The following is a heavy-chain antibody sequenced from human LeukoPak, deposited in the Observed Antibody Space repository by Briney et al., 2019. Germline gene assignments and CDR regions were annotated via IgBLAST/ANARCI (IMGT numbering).Heavy chain of an antibody. J-gene: IGHJ6*02. V-gene: IGHV1-8*01. CDR2: MNPNSGNT. D-gene: IGHD6-13*01. CDR1: GYTFTSYD. CDR3: AREIAADRAYYYYYGMDA. Sequence: ASVKVSCKASGYTFTSYDINWVRQATGQGLEWMGWMNPNSGNTGYAQKFQGRVTMTRNTSISTAYMELSSLRSEDTAVYYCAREIAADRAYYYYYGMDAWGQGTTVTVSS.